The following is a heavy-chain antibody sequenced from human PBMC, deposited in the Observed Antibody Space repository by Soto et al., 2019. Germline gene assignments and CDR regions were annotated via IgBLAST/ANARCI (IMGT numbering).Heavy chain of an antibody. J-gene: IGHJ4*02. D-gene: IGHD5-18*01. CDR3: ARIPRYSFPTSDDLDS. V-gene: IGHV1-69*13. Sequence: SVKVSCKASGGTFYTYTFSWVRQAPGQGLEWMGSITPIYPTTNYAEKFQGRLTVTADGSTNTAYMELNSLTSEDTAVYYCARIPRYSFPTSDDLDSWGQGTLVTAPQ. CDR2: ITPIYPTT. CDR1: GGTFYTYT.